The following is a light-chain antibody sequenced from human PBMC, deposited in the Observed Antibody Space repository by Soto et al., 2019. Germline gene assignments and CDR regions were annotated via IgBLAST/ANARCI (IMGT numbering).Light chain of an antibody. V-gene: IGLV2-14*01. CDR1: SSDVGGYNY. CDR3: CSYAGSVV. Sequence: QSALTQPASVSGSPGQSITISCTGTSSDVGGYNYVSWYQHHPGKAPKLMIFEVSYRPSGVSNRFSGSKSGNTASLTISGLQAEDEADYYCCSYAGSVVFGGGTKLTVL. J-gene: IGLJ2*01. CDR2: EVS.